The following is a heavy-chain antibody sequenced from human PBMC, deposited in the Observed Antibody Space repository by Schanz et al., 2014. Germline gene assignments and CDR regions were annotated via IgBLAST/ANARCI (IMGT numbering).Heavy chain of an antibody. CDR2: IIPILGIT. Sequence: QVQLVQSGAEVMKPGSSVKVSCKASGGTFSSYTINWVRQAPGQGLEWMGRIIPILGITNVAQTFQDRVTITADKSTSTAYMELSSLRSEDAAVYYCARGLVDERWLDLNEAFDIWGQGTIVTGAS. D-gene: IGHD6-19*01. CDR3: ARGLVDERWLDLNEAFDI. J-gene: IGHJ3*02. V-gene: IGHV1-69*02. CDR1: GGTFSSYT.